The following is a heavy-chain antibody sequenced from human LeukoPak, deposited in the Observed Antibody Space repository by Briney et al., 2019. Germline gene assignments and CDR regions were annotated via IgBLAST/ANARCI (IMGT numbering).Heavy chain of an antibody. D-gene: IGHD3-3*01. CDR2: VTHSGYS. CDR1: GFSMASGYY. Sequence: SETLSLTCTVSGFSMASGYYWGWVRQAPGKGLQWIGSVTHSGYSSYNPSLKTRLMLSVDMSENQFSLKLRSVTASDTAIYYCVREEYHYDFWSGSHGAFEIWGQGTVVIVSS. J-gene: IGHJ3*02. V-gene: IGHV4-38-2*02. CDR3: VREEYHYDFWSGSHGAFEI.